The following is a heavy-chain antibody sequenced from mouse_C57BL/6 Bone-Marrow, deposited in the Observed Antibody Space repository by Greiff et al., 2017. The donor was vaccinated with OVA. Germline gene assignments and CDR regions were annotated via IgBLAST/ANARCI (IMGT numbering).Heavy chain of an antibody. J-gene: IGHJ3*01. V-gene: IGHV1-56*01. CDR3: ASSIYYDYDGAWFAY. CDR1: GYTFTSHW. D-gene: IGHD2-4*01. Sequence: QVQLQQSGPELVRPGASVKISCKAPGYTFTSHWMQWVRQRPGQGLEWIGEIFPGSGSTYYNEKFKGKATLTVETSSSTAYMQLSSLTSEDSAVYFCASSIYYDYDGAWFAYWGQGTLVTVSA. CDR2: IFPGSGST.